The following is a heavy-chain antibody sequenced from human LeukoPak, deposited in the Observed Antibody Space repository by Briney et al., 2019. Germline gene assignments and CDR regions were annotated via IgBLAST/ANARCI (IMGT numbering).Heavy chain of an antibody. V-gene: IGHV3-13*01. J-gene: IGHJ4*02. Sequence: PGGSLRLSCAASGLSFSSYDMHWVRQATGKGLEWVSAIGTKGDTYYSDSVRGRFTISRENGKNSLYLQMNSLRAEDTAVYYCARGGGGYSSSWYELTYFDYWGQGTLVTVSS. D-gene: IGHD6-13*01. CDR1: GLSFSSYD. CDR2: IGTKGDT. CDR3: ARGGGGYSSSWYELTYFDY.